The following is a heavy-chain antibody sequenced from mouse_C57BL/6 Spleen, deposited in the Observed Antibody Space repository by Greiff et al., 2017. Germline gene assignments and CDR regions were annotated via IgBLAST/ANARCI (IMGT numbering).Heavy chain of an antibody. CDR1: GFPFSDYG. Sequence: EVKLMESGGGLVKPGGSLKLSCAASGFPFSDYGMHWVRQAPEKGLEWVAYISSSSSTIYYADTVTGRFTISRDNTKNTLFLQMTSLRSEDTAMYYCAMKTTVYAMDYWGQGTSVTVSS. D-gene: IGHD1-3*01. CDR2: ISSSSSTI. V-gene: IGHV5-17*01. CDR3: AMKTTVYAMDY. J-gene: IGHJ4*01.